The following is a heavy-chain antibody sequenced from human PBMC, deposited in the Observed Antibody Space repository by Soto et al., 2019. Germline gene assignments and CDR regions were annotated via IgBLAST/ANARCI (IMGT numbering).Heavy chain of an antibody. D-gene: IGHD6-13*01. CDR1: GDSVSSNSAA. Sequence: SQTLSLTCDISGDSVSSNSAAWNWIRPSPSRGLEWLGRTYYRSKWYNDYAVSVKSRITINPDTSKNQFSLQLNSVTPEDTAVYYCARDRAAAGTVDYYYGMDVWGQGTTVTVSS. J-gene: IGHJ6*02. CDR2: TYYRSKWYN. CDR3: ARDRAAAGTVDYYYGMDV. V-gene: IGHV6-1*01.